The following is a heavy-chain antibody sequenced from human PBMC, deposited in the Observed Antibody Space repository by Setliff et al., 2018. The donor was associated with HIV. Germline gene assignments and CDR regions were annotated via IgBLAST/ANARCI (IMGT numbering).Heavy chain of an antibody. Sequence: PSETLSLTCTVSGGSTSTSYWNWIRQPPGKGLEWIAYIYISGTTNYNPSLKSRVTISLDTSRNQFSLKLGSVTAADTAMYYCARLIHTGLLYFDFWGLGTLVTVSS. D-gene: IGHD2-8*02. CDR1: GGSTSTSY. V-gene: IGHV4-4*09. CDR2: IYISGTT. CDR3: ARLIHTGLLYFDF. J-gene: IGHJ4*02.